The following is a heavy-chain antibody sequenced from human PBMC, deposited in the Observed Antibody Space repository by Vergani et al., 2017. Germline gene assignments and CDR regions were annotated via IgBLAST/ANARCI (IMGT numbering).Heavy chain of an antibody. J-gene: IGHJ5*02. D-gene: IGHD3-22*01. CDR2: IYTSGAN. CDR1: GGSFSTGGQS. V-gene: IGHV4-61*02. CDR3: ASDSHSGQRADR. Sequence: QVQLQESGPGLVKPSQTLSLTCTVSGGSFSTGGQSWAWLRQSAGKGLEWIGRIYTSGANNFNPSLKTRVTISVDTSKNQFSRTLTSVTAVDTAVYYCASDSHSGQRADRWGQGILVTVTS.